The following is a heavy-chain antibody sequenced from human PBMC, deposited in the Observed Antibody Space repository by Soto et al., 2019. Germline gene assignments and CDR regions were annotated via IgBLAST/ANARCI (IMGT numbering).Heavy chain of an antibody. V-gene: IGHV3-30-3*01. J-gene: IGHJ4*02. D-gene: IGHD5-18*01. Sequence: QVQLVESGGGVVQPGRSLRLSCAASGFTFSSYAMHWVRQAPGKGLEWVAVISYDGSNKYYADSVKGRFTISRDNSKNTLYLQMNSLRAEDTGVYYCARGGALRGYSYGYLFDYWGQGTLVTVSS. CDR3: ARGGALRGYSYGYLFDY. CDR2: ISYDGSNK. CDR1: GFTFSSYA.